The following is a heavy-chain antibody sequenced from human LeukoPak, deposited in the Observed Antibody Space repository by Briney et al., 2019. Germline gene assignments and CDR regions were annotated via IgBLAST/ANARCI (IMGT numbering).Heavy chain of an antibody. Sequence: ASVKVSCKASGYTFNSNDINWVRQATGQGLEWMGWMNPNSGNTGYAQRFQGRVTMTRNTSISTAYMELSSLRSDDTAVYYCARVAGPTITRMDYWGQGTLVTVSS. J-gene: IGHJ4*02. CDR1: GYTFNSND. CDR3: ARVAGPTITRMDY. V-gene: IGHV1-8*01. CDR2: MNPNSGNT. D-gene: IGHD5-12*01.